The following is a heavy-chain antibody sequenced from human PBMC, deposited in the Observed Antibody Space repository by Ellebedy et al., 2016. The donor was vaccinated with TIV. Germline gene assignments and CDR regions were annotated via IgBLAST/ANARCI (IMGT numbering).Heavy chain of an antibody. J-gene: IGHJ6*03. CDR1: GFTFSSYA. Sequence: GESLKISCAASGFTFSSYAMSWVRQAPGKGLEWVSVLSGSGGTTYYADSVKGRFTISRDNSKNTVYLQMNNLRAEDTAVYYCARRYMDVWGKGTTVTVSS. V-gene: IGHV3-23*01. CDR3: ARRYMDV. CDR2: LSGSGGTT.